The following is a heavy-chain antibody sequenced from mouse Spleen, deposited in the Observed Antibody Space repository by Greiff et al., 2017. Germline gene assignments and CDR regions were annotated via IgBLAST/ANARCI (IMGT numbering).Heavy chain of an antibody. D-gene: IGHD1-1*01. Sequence: QVQLQQPGAELVRPGSSVKLSCKASGYTFTSYWMHWVKQRPIQGLEWIGNIDPSDSETHYNQKFKDKATLTVDKSSSTAYMQLSSLTSEDTAVYYCARHYGSSYVVFAYWGQGTLVTVSA. V-gene: IGHV1-52*01. J-gene: IGHJ3*01. CDR1: GYTFTSYW. CDR3: ARHYGSSYVVFAY. CDR2: IDPSDSET.